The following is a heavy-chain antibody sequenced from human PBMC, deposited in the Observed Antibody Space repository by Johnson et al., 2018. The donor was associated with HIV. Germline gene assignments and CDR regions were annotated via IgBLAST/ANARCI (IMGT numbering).Heavy chain of an antibody. CDR3: ARACRDGYTCYAFDI. Sequence: VQLVESGGGLVQPGGSLRLACAASGLTVSSNYMSWVRQAPGQGLEWVSVFFSGGTTYYADSVNGRFTITRDNSKNTLFLQMNSLRADDTALYYCARACRDGYTCYAFDIWGQGTMVTVSS. V-gene: IGHV3-66*01. CDR1: GLTVSSNY. J-gene: IGHJ3*02. D-gene: IGHD5-24*01. CDR2: FFSGGTT.